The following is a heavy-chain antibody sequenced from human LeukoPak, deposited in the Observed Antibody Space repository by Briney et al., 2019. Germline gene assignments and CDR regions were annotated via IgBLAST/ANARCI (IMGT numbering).Heavy chain of an antibody. CDR3: AKADSIRAFDY. CDR2: ISWNSGSI. D-gene: IGHD3-9*01. CDR1: GFTFDGYA. J-gene: IGHJ4*02. V-gene: IGHV3-9*01. Sequence: LRLSCAASGFTFDGYAMHWVRQAPGKGLEWVSGISWNSGSIGYADSVKGRFTISRDNAKNSLYLQMSSLRAEDTALYYCAKADSIRAFDYWGQGTLVTVSS.